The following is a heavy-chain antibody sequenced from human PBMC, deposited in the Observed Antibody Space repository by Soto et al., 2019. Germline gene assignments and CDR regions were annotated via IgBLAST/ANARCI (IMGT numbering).Heavy chain of an antibody. D-gene: IGHD1-1*01. J-gene: IGHJ4*02. CDR1: GFLFSRFG. Sequence: QVQLVESGGGVVQPGTSLRLSCAASGFLFSRFGMHWVRQAPGKGLEWVAVIVKHGGRKDYADSVRGRFTISRANSRNTLFLEMSSLRVEDTAIYYCARDDEYDDNGLDYWGQGTLVTVSS. CDR3: ARDDEYDDNGLDY. CDR2: IVKHGGRK. V-gene: IGHV3-33*01.